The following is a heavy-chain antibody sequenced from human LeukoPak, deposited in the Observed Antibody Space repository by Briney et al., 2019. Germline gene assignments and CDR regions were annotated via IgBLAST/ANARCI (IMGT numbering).Heavy chain of an antibody. V-gene: IGHV3-15*01. Sequence: GGSLRLSCAASGFSFSSAWMTWGRQPPGKGLEWVGRIKSKTDGGTVDYAAPVKGRFTISRDDSINTPYLQVNSLKTEDTAMYYCIVSNYYSSGSYNFDSWGQGTLVTVSS. CDR2: IKSKTDGGTV. CDR1: GFSFSSAW. CDR3: IVSNYYSSGSYNFDS. D-gene: IGHD3-10*01. J-gene: IGHJ4*02.